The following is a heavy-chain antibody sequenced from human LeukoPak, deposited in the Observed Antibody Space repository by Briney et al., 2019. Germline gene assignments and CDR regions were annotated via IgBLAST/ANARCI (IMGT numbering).Heavy chain of an antibody. Sequence: PGGSLRLSCAASGFTFSSYDMHWVRQATGKGLEWVSAIGTAGDTYYPGSVKGRFTISRENAKNSSYLQMNSLRAEDTAVYYCARDLSAGYSSNWYDYWGQGTLVTVSS. V-gene: IGHV3-13*01. CDR1: GFTFSSYD. CDR3: ARDLSAGYSSNWYDY. D-gene: IGHD6-13*01. J-gene: IGHJ5*01. CDR2: IGTAGDT.